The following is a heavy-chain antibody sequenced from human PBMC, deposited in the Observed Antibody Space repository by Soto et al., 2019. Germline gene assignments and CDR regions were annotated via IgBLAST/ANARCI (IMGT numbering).Heavy chain of an antibody. D-gene: IGHD3-3*01. CDR2: ISGSGART. J-gene: IGHJ5*02. CDR3: AKDGGGAPIFGVVNNWFDP. V-gene: IGHV3-23*01. CDR1: GFTFSNYA. Sequence: GGSLRLSCAASGFTFSNYAMSWVRQAPGKGLEWVSAISGSGARTYYADSVRGRFTISRDNSKNTLYLQMSSLRAEDTAVYYCAKDGGGAPIFGVVNNWFDPWGQGTLVTVSS.